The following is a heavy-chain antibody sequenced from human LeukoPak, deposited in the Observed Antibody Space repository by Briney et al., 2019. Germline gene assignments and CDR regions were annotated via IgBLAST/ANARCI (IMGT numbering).Heavy chain of an antibody. CDR1: GYTFTSYD. Sequence: ASVKVSCKASGYTFTSYDINWVRQANGQGPEWMGWMNPNSGNTGYAQKFQGRVTMTRNTSISTAYMELSNVRSEDTAMYYCAIILPANRRFQHWGQGTLVTVSS. D-gene: IGHD1-14*01. CDR3: AIILPANRRFQH. J-gene: IGHJ1*01. CDR2: MNPNSGNT. V-gene: IGHV1-8*01.